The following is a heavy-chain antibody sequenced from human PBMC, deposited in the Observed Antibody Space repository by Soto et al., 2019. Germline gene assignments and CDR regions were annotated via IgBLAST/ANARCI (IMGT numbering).Heavy chain of an antibody. V-gene: IGHV4-31*03. Sequence: SETLSLTCTVSGCSISSGGYYWSWIRQHPGKGLEWIGYIYYSGSTYYNPSLKSRVTISVDTSKNQFSLKLSSVTAADTAVYYCARYPYGSGSYYNGYNWFDPWGQGTLVTVSS. CDR3: ARYPYGSGSYYNGYNWFDP. J-gene: IGHJ5*02. CDR2: IYYSGST. D-gene: IGHD3-10*01. CDR1: GCSISSGGYY.